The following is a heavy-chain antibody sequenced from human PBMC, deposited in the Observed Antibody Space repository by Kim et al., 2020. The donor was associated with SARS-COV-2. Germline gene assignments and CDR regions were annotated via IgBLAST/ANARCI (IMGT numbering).Heavy chain of an antibody. CDR3: AKDWTTVTTGFDY. Sequence: GGSLRLSCAATGFTFSSYAMSWVRQAPGRGLEWVSGISGSGGTTNYADSVKGRFTISRSNSKSTLYLQMNSLRIDDTAVYYCAKDWTTVTTGFDYWGQGTLVTVSS. J-gene: IGHJ4*02. D-gene: IGHD4-17*01. V-gene: IGHV3-23*01. CDR1: GFTFSSYA. CDR2: ISGSGGTT.